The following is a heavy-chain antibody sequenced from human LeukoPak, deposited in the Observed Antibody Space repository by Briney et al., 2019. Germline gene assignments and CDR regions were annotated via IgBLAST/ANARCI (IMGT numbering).Heavy chain of an antibody. CDR3: ARGHMTTVTVDY. D-gene: IGHD4-17*01. CDR1: GYTFSNFG. CDR2: ISAYSGNR. V-gene: IGHV1-18*01. J-gene: IGHJ4*02. Sequence: GASVKVSCKASGYTFSNFGFSWVRQAPGQGLEWMGWISAYSGNRNYAQKFQGRVTMTTDTSTSTAYMELRSLRSDDTAVYYCARGHMTTVTVDYWGQGTLVTVSS.